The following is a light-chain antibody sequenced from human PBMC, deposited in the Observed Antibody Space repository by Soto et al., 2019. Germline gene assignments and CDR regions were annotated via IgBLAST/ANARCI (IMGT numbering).Light chain of an antibody. CDR1: TGAVTSGHY. V-gene: IGLV7-46*01. J-gene: IGLJ2*01. CDR2: DTS. CDR3: LLSYSGARPVV. Sequence: QAVVTQEPSLTVSPGGTVTLTCGSSTGAVTSGHYPYWFQQKPGQAPRTLIYDTSNKHSWTPARFSGSLLGGKAALTLSGAQPEDEAEHYCLLSYSGARPVVFGGVTKLTVL.